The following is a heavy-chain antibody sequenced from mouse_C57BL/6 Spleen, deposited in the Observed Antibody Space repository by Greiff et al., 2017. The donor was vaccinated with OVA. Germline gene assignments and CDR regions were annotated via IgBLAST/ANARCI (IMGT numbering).Heavy chain of an antibody. Sequence: QVQLQQPGAELVRPGSSVKLSCKASGYTFTSYWMHWVKQRPIQGLEWIGNIDPSDSETHYNQKFKDKATLTVDNSSSPAYMQLSSLTSEDSAVYYCARRDYALVGCAYWGQGTLVTVSA. CDR3: ARRDYALVGCAY. V-gene: IGHV1-52*01. J-gene: IGHJ3*01. D-gene: IGHD2-10*02. CDR1: GYTFTSYW. CDR2: IDPSDSET.